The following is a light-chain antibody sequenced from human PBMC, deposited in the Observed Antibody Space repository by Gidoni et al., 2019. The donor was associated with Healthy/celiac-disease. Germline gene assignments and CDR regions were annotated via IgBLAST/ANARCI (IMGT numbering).Light chain of an antibody. J-gene: IGLJ1*01. CDR3: QSYDSSLSSYV. V-gene: IGLV1-40*01. CDR2: GNC. CDR1: RPNIGAGYD. Sequence: QSVLTQPPSVSGAPGQRVTISCTGSRPNIGAGYDVHWSQHLPGPAPKLLIYGNCNRPSGLPDRFSGSKSGTSASLAITGLQAEDEADYYCQSYDSSLSSYVFGTGTKVTVL.